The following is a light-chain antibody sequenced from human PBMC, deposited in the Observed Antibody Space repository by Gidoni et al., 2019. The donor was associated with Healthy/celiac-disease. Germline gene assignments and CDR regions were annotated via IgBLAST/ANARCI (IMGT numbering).Light chain of an antibody. CDR3: SSYAGSKGV. J-gene: IGLJ2*01. CDR1: SSDVGGYNY. V-gene: IGLV2-8*01. Sequence: QSALTQPPSASGSPGQSVTISCTGTSSDVGGYNYVSWYQQHPGKAPKLMIYEVSKRPPGVPDRFPGSKSGNTASLTVSGLQAEDEADYYCSSYAGSKGVFGGGTKLTVL. CDR2: EVS.